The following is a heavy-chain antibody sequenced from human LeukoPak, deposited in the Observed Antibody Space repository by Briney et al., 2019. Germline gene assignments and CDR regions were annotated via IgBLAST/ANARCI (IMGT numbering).Heavy chain of an antibody. CDR1: GGSISGHY. V-gene: IGHV4-59*08. D-gene: IGHD2-8*01. Sequence: KASETLSLTCTVSGGSISGHYWSWLRQSPGKGLGWIAYIYNSGSTNYNNYNPSLKSRVIMSMDTSKNQLSLIVSSVTAADTAVYYCARHTTGRALGDFDYWGQGTLVTVSA. J-gene: IGHJ4*02. CDR3: ARHTTGRALGDFDY. CDR2: IYNSGSTNYN.